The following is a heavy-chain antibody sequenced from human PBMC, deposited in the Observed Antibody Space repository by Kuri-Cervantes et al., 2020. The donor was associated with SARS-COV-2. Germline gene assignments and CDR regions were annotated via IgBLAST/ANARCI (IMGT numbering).Heavy chain of an antibody. CDR1: GFTFSSYA. D-gene: IGHD6-13*01. CDR2: ISYDGSNK. CDR3: ARARAAAGTFIEYFQH. J-gene: IGHJ1*01. V-gene: IGHV3-30-3*01. Sequence: GGSLRLSCAASGFTFSSYAMHWVRQAPGKGLEWVAVISYDGSNKYYADSVKGRFTISRDNSKNTLYLRMNSLRAEDTAVYYCARARAAAGTFIEYFQHWGQGTLVTVSS.